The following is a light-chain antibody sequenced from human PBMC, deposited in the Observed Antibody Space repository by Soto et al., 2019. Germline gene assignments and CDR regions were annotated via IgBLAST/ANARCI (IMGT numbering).Light chain of an antibody. J-gene: IGKJ1*01. Sequence: DIQMTPSPSPLAASVGDKVTNTCRASQRISSWLAWYQQKPGQAPKLLIYKASTLQSGVPSRFSGSGSGTEFTLAVSSLQPDDSATYYCQQYNDNWTFGQGTKV. V-gene: IGKV1-5*03. CDR3: QQYNDNWT. CDR1: QRISSW. CDR2: KAS.